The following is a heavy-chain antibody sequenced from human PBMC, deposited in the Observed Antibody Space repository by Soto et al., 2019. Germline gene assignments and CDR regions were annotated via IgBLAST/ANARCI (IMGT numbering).Heavy chain of an antibody. CDR1: GFIVSDTY. D-gene: IGHD2-15*01. Sequence: EVQLVESGGGLVQPGGSLRLSCTASGFIVSDTYMNWVRQAPGKGLEWVSVISNRGDTHYADSVRGRFSLSRDIADNTLHLQMNTLRVEDTAVYYCAREPRYWRVGSCSITGDAFDIWGQGTMVTVSS. J-gene: IGHJ3*02. CDR2: ISNRGDT. CDR3: AREPRYWRVGSCSITGDAFDI. V-gene: IGHV3-66*01.